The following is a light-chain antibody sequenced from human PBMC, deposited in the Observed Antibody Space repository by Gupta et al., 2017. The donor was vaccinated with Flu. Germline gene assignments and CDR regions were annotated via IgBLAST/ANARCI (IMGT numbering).Light chain of an antibody. V-gene: IGKV1-39*01. CDR3: QQSYSTPSIT. Sequence: DIQMTQSPFSLSASGGDRVTITCRASQSISSYLNWYQQKPGKAPKLLIYAASSLQSGVPSRFSGSGSGTDFTLTISSLQPEDFATYYCQQSYSTPSITFGQGTRLEIK. J-gene: IGKJ5*01. CDR1: QSISSY. CDR2: AAS.